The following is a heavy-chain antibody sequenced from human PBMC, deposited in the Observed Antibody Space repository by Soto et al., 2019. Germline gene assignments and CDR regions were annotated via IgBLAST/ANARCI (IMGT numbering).Heavy chain of an antibody. Sequence: GGSLRLSCAASGFTFSDYYMSWIRQAPGKGLEWVSYISISSSYTNYADSVKGRFTISRDNAKNSLYLQMNSLRAEDTAVYYCARADGDIVATVRFDYWGQGTLVTVSS. CDR2: ISISSSYT. J-gene: IGHJ4*02. V-gene: IGHV3-11*06. D-gene: IGHD5-12*01. CDR1: GFTFSDYY. CDR3: ARADGDIVATVRFDY.